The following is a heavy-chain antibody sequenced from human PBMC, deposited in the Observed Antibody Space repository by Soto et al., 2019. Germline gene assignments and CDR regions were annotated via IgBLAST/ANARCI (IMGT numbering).Heavy chain of an antibody. V-gene: IGHV3-23*01. D-gene: IGHD6-13*01. J-gene: IGHJ4*02. CDR3: AKGFGISWQYYFDY. CDR1: GFTFNSYA. CDR2: IRGSGAGT. Sequence: SLRLSCAASGFTFNSYAMSWVRQAPGKGLEWVSTIRGSGAGTYYADSVKGRFTISRDNSKNTLYLQMNSLRAEDTAVYFCAKGFGISWQYYFDYWGQGTLVTVSS.